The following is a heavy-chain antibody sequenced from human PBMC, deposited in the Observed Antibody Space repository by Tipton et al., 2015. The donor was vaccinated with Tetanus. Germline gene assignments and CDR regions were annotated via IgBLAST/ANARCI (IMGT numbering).Heavy chain of an antibody. V-gene: IGHV5-51*01. J-gene: IGHJ4*02. CDR2: IYPDDSDT. CDR1: GYAFTKYW. D-gene: IGHD4-23*01. Sequence: VQLVQSGPELKKPGESLKISCKGSGYAFTKYWIGWVRQMPGKGLEWMGIIYPDDSDTRYSPSFQGQVTVSADRAINTAYLQWSSLQASDTAMYFCARHPRGNAGNPLYYFDHWGQGTLVIASS. CDR3: ARHPRGNAGNPLYYFDH.